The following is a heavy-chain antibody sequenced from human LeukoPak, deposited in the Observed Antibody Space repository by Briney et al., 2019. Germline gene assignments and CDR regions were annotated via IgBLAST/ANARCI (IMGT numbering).Heavy chain of an antibody. D-gene: IGHD3-9*01. V-gene: IGHV1-18*04. CDR3: ARDGDYDILTGLDY. Sequence: GASVKVSCKASGYTFTRYGISWVRQAPGQGLEWMGWISAYNGNTNYAQKLQGRVTMTTDTSTSTAYMELRSLRSDDTAVYYCARDGDYDILTGLDYWGQATLVTVSS. J-gene: IGHJ4*02. CDR2: ISAYNGNT. CDR1: GYTFTRYG.